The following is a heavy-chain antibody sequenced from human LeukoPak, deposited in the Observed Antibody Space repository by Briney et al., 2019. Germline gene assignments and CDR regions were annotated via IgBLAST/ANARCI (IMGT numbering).Heavy chain of an antibody. J-gene: IGHJ5*02. CDR3: ARRITYYYGSGSPPP. D-gene: IGHD3-10*01. CDR2: INHSGST. Sequence: SETLSLTCTVSGVSISSSYSYWGWIRQPPGKGLEWIGEINHSGSTNYNPSLKSRVTISVDTSKNQFSLKLSSVTAADTAVYYCARRITYYYGSGSPPPWGQGTLVTVSS. V-gene: IGHV4-39*07. CDR1: GVSISSSYSY.